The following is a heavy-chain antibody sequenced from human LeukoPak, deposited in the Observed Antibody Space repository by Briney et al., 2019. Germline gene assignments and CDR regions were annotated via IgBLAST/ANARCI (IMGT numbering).Heavy chain of an antibody. D-gene: IGHD3-22*01. J-gene: IGHJ4*02. CDR2: IYTGGNT. CDR1: GFTVDSNY. V-gene: IGHV3-53*01. CDR3: ARGDGSGYYDYFDY. Sequence: GGSLRLSCAASGFTVDSNYLSWVRQAPGKGLEWVSTIYTGGNTYYAASVKGRFTISRDFSKNTVFLHMNSLRAEDTAMYYCARGDGSGYYDYFDYWGQGALVTVSS.